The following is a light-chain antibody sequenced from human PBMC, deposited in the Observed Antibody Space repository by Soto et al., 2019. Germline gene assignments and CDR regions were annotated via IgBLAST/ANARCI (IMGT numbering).Light chain of an antibody. J-gene: IGKJ4*01. CDR2: XXX. Sequence: EIVLTQSPGTLSLSPGERATLSCRASQSVTSTHLAWYQQKPGQAPRXXXSXXXSRATGIPDRFSGSGSGTDFTLTISRLEPEDFAVYYCQQFSSYPLTFGGGTKVDI. CDR1: QSVTSTH. CDR3: QQFSSYPLT. V-gene: IGKV3-20*01.